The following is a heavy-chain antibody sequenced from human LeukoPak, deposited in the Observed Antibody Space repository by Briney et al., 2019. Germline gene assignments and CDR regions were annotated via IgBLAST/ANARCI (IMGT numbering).Heavy chain of an antibody. J-gene: IGHJ3*02. D-gene: IGHD2-2*01. CDR3: ATDVLGYCSSTSCETFDI. V-gene: IGHV1-24*01. Sequence: ASVKVSCKVSGYTITELSMHWVRQAPGKGLEWMGGLDPDDGGTIYVQTLQGRVTMTEDTSTDTAYMELSSLRSEDTAVYYCATDVLGYCSSTSCETFDIWGQGTMVTVSS. CDR1: GYTITELS. CDR2: LDPDDGGT.